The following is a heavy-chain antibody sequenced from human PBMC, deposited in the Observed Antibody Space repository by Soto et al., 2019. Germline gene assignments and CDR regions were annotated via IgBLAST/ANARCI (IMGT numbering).Heavy chain of an antibody. D-gene: IGHD6-19*01. CDR1: GFSFSAHD. Sequence: GGSLRLSCAVSGFSFSAHDMTWVRQAPGKGLEWVSTIDNGGTTFYADSVKGRFTISRDNSKNTLYLQMNGLRVEDTAVYYCARKRVGGHHWFDPWGQGTLVTVSS. V-gene: IGHV3-23*01. J-gene: IGHJ5*01. CDR2: IDNGGTT. CDR3: ARKRVGGHHWFDP.